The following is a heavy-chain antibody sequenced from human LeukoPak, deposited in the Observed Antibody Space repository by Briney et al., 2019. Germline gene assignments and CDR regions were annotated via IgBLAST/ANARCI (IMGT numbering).Heavy chain of an antibody. CDR2: IYSGGST. CDR1: GFTVSSNY. J-gene: IGHJ6*02. D-gene: IGHD3-22*01. CDR3: ARDHIVVVPKSHYYYYGMDV. Sequence: GGSLRLSCAASGFTVSSNYMSWVRQAPGKGLEWVLVIYSGGSTYYADSVKGRFTISRDNSKNTLYLQVNSLRAEDTAVYYCARDHIVVVPKSHYYYYGMDVWGQGTTVTVSS. V-gene: IGHV3-66*01.